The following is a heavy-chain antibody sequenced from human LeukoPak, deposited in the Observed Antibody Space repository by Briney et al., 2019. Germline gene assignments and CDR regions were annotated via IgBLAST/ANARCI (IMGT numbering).Heavy chain of an antibody. CDR2: ICVYSDNA. D-gene: IGHD1-14*01. CDR1: GYTLSNYL. CDR3: AGSGPKDWALDY. J-gene: IGHJ4*02. V-gene: IGHV1-18*01. Sequence: ASVNVSFKASGYTLSNYLLTWVRQAPGQGLEGRGWICVYSDNAIYAQKFEGRVTMTTDTPTSTGYMELRSLRFHDTAVDYWAGSGPKDWALDYWGGRALVSVSS.